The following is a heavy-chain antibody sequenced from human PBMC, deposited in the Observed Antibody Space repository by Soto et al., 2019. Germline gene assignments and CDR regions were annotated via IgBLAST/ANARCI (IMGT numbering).Heavy chain of an antibody. CDR3: ARVERGTATTVVDAFDI. V-gene: IGHV4-34*01. CDR1: GGFVSSGSYY. CDR2: MSHSGGT. D-gene: IGHD1-1*01. Sequence: QVQLQQWGAGLLKPSETLSLTCAVYGGFVSSGSYYWSWIRQPPGKGLEWIGEMSHSGGTHFNPSLKSRVTISEETSKHQFSLKMSSVTAADTALYYCARVERGTATTVVDAFDIWGPGTMVTVSS. J-gene: IGHJ3*02.